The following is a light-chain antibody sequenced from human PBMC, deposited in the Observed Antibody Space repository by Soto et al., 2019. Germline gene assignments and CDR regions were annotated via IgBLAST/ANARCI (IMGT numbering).Light chain of an antibody. CDR3: QQYGRT. Sequence: EIVLTQSPGTLSLSPGERATLSCRASPSVSSSYLAWYQQKPGQAPRLLIYGASSRATGIPDRFSGSGSGTDFTLTISRLEPEDFAVYYCQQYGRTFGQGTKVDIK. CDR1: PSVSSSY. V-gene: IGKV3-20*01. J-gene: IGKJ1*01. CDR2: GAS.